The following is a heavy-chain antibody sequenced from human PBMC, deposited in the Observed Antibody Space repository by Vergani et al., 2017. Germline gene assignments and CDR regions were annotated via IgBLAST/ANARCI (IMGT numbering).Heavy chain of an antibody. J-gene: IGHJ4*02. V-gene: IGHV4-59*01. CDR1: VGSISSYY. D-gene: IGHD6-13*01. CDR3: ARGGSSSWYCDY. Sequence: QVQLQESGPGLVTPSETLSLTCTVSVGSISSYYWSWIRQPPGKGLEWIGYIYYSGSTNYNPSLKSRVTISVDTSKNQFSLKLSSVTAADTAVYYCARGGSSSWYCDYWGQGTLVTVSS. CDR2: IYYSGST.